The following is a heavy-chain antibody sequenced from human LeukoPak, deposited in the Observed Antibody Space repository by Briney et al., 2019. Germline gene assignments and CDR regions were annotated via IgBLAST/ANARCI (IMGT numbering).Heavy chain of an antibody. Sequence: GGSLRLSCAASGFTFSSYGMHWVRQAPGKGLEWVAVIWYDGSNKYYADSVKGRFTISRDNSKNTLYLQMNSLRAEDKAMYYCARDDGSITIFGVVQFDYWGQGTLVTVSS. D-gene: IGHD3-3*01. CDR3: ARDDGSITIFGVVQFDY. J-gene: IGHJ4*02. CDR1: GFTFSSYG. CDR2: IWYDGSNK. V-gene: IGHV3-33*01.